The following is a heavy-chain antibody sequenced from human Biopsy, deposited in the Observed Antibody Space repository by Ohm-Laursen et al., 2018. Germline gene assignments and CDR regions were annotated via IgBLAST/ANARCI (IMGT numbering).Heavy chain of an antibody. J-gene: IGHJ5*02. D-gene: IGHD3-22*01. CDR3: ARDYDTSGYYYVS. CDR1: GGSISNNNYY. CDR2: IFYRGGT. V-gene: IGHV4-39*01. Sequence: TLSLTCTVSGGSISNNNYYWGWIRQPPGKGLEWIGSIFYRGGTHYKPSLKSRVNISVDTAKNQFSLKLNSVTAADTAVYYFARDYDTSGYYYVSWGQGTLVTVSS.